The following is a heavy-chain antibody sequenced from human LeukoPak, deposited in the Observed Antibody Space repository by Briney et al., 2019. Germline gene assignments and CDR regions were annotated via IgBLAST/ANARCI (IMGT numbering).Heavy chain of an antibody. CDR2: IIPIFGTA. CDR3: ARDLRRRCCSSTSCPNDAFDI. D-gene: IGHD2-2*01. Sequence: GASVKVSCKASGGTFSSYAISWVRQAPGQGLEWMGGIIPIFGTANYAQKFQGRVTITTDESTSTAYMELSSLRSEDTAVYYCARDLRRRCCSSTSCPNDAFDIWGQGTMVTASS. J-gene: IGHJ3*02. CDR1: GGTFSSYA. V-gene: IGHV1-69*05.